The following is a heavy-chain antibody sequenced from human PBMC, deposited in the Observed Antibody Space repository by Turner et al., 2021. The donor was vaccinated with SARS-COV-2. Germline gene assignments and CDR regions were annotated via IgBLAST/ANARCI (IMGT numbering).Heavy chain of an antibody. CDR2: FDPEDGET. Sequence: QVQLVQSGAEVKTPGASVKVSCKVSGYTLIELSMHWVRQAPGKGLEWMGGFDPEDGETIYAQKFQGRVTMTEDTSTDTAYMELSSLRSEDTAVYYCATGYAYCGADCSIDYWGQGTLVTVSS. D-gene: IGHD2-21*02. V-gene: IGHV1-24*01. J-gene: IGHJ4*02. CDR3: ATGYAYCGADCSIDY. CDR1: GYTLIELS.